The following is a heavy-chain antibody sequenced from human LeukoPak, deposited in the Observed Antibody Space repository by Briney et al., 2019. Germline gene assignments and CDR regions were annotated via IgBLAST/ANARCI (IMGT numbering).Heavy chain of an antibody. CDR1: GFTFSSYW. J-gene: IGHJ6*03. Sequence: GGSLRLSCAASGFTFSSYWMSWVRQAPGKGLEWVANIKQDGSEKYYVGSVKGRFTISRDNAKNSLYLQMNSLRAEDTAVYYCAKDRCSNGIGCYYYYMDVWGKGTTVTISS. CDR3: AKDRCSNGIGCYYYYMDV. V-gene: IGHV3-7*01. CDR2: IKQDGSEK. D-gene: IGHD2-8*01.